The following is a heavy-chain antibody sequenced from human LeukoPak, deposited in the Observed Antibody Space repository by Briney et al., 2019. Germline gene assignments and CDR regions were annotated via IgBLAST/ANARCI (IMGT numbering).Heavy chain of an antibody. Sequence: GGSLRLSCAASGFTFSSYGMHWVRQAPGKGLEWVAVIWYDGSNKHYADSVKGRFTISRDNSKNTLYLQMNSLRAEDTAVYYCARAKGYSSSWSPGDVWGKGTTVTVSS. CDR3: ARAKGYSSSWSPGDV. CDR1: GFTFSSYG. J-gene: IGHJ6*04. V-gene: IGHV3-33*01. D-gene: IGHD6-13*01. CDR2: IWYDGSNK.